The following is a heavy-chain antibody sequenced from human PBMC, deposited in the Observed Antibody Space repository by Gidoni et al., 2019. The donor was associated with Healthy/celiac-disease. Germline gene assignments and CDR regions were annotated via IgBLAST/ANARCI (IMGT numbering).Heavy chain of an antibody. CDR2: ISGSGGST. CDR1: GFTFSSYA. V-gene: IGHV3-23*01. Sequence: EVQLLESGGGLVQPGGSLRLSCAASGFTFSSYAMSWVRKAPGKGLEWVSAISGSGGSTYYADAVKGRFTISRDNSKNTLYLQMNSLRAEDTAVYYCARDRGLGYCSGGSCYLAGNFDYWGQGTLVTVSS. J-gene: IGHJ4*02. CDR3: ARDRGLGYCSGGSCYLAGNFDY. D-gene: IGHD2-15*01.